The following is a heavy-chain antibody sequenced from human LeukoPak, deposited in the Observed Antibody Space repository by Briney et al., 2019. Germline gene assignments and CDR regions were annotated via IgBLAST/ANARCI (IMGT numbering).Heavy chain of an antibody. CDR2: ISAYNGNT. Sequence: GASVKVSCKASGYTFTSYGISWVRQAPGQGPEWMGWISAYNGNTNYAQKLQGRVTMTTDTSTSTAYMELRSLRSDDTAVYYCARFGGFDDSSGYYSFDYWGQGTLVTVSS. CDR3: ARFGGFDDSSGYYSFDY. CDR1: GYTFTSYG. V-gene: IGHV1-18*01. D-gene: IGHD3-22*01. J-gene: IGHJ4*02.